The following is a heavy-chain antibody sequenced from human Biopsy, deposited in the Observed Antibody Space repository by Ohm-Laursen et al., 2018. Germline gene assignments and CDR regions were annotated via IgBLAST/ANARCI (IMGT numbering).Heavy chain of an antibody. J-gene: IGHJ4*02. V-gene: IGHV3-74*01. CDR1: EFIFSRFW. Sequence: SLRLSCSASEFIFSRFWMYWVRQAPGKGLVWVSRINTDGSSTNYADAVKGRFIISRDNAKNTVFLQMNSLRAEDTAVYYCTRAEAGSGSLLYFDYWGQGTLVTVSS. D-gene: IGHD3-10*01. CDR3: TRAEAGSGSLLYFDY. CDR2: INTDGSST.